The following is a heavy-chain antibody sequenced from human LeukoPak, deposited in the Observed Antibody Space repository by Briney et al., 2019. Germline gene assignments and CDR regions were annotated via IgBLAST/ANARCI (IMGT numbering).Heavy chain of an antibody. CDR1: GFTFSHYW. CDR3: ARGHPGAERITMIVVVMMDY. V-gene: IGHV3-74*01. J-gene: IGHJ4*02. D-gene: IGHD3-22*01. CDR2: IISDGGSK. Sequence: GGSLRLSCAASGFTFSHYWMHWVRQDPGKGLVWVSRIISDGGSKSYADSVKGRFSISRDNAKNTLYLEMNSLRAEDTAVYYCARGHPGAERITMIVVVMMDYWGQGALVTVSS.